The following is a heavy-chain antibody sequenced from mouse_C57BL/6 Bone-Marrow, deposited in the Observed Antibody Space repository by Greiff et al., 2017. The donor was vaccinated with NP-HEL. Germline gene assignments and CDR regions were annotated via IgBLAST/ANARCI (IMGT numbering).Heavy chain of an antibody. CDR1: GYSFTGYY. V-gene: IGHV1-42*01. CDR2: INPSTGGT. CDR3: ARNLRRGYAMDY. Sequence: VQLQQSGPELVKPGASVKISCKASGYSFTGYYMNWVKQSPEKSLEWIGEINPSTGGTTYNQKFKAKATLTVDKSSSTAYMQLKSLTSEDSAVYYCARNLRRGYAMDYWGQGTSVTVSS. J-gene: IGHJ4*01. D-gene: IGHD2-12*01.